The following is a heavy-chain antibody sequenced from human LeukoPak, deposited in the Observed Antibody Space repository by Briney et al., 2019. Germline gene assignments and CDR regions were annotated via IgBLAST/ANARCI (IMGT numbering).Heavy chain of an antibody. J-gene: IGHJ4*02. Sequence: TGGSLRLSCAASGFTFRRHWMHWVRQAPGKGLVWVSRINGDGSATYYADSVKGRFSISRDNPKNTLYLHMHSLRADDTAVYYCARGEEMATNTDYWGQGTLVTVSS. CDR3: ARGEEMATNTDY. D-gene: IGHD5-24*01. CDR2: INGDGSAT. CDR1: GFTFRRHW. V-gene: IGHV3-74*01.